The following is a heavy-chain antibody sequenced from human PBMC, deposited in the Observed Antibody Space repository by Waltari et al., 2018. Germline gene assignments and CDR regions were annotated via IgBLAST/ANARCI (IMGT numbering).Heavy chain of an antibody. Sequence: QVQLVQSGAEVLKPGASVRVSCQASGYLFSNYEINWVRQAAGQGPEWMGWVNPNSGAAAYAQKFQGRITMTWDTSTSTAYMELNNLRSDDTAVLYCARGRDVFANFDYNWFDPWGQGTLVTVSS. J-gene: IGHJ5*02. CDR2: VNPNSGAA. V-gene: IGHV1-8*02. CDR3: ARGRDVFANFDYNWFDP. CDR1: GYLFSNYE. D-gene: IGHD3-3*01.